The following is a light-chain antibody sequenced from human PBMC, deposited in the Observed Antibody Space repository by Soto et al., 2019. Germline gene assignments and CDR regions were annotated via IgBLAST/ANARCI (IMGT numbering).Light chain of an antibody. Sequence: DIVMTQSPDSLAVSLGERATINCESSQSVLFTSNNKNYLAWYQQKPGQPPKLLLSWASARESGVPERFSGSGSGTLFTLSISSLQAEDVAVYYCQRYNNWPLTFGGGTKVESK. CDR2: WAS. V-gene: IGKV4-1*01. CDR1: QSVLFTSNNKNY. J-gene: IGKJ4*01. CDR3: QRYNNWPLT.